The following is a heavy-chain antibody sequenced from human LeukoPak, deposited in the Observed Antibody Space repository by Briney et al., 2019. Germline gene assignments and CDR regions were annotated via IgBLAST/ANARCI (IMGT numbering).Heavy chain of an antibody. D-gene: IGHD6-13*01. Sequence: APVKVSCKASGYTFTGYYMHWVRQAPGQGLEWMGWINPNSGGTNYAQKFQGRVTMTRDTSISTAYMELSRLRSDDTAVYYCARGIAAAGTWLGGYYYYMDVWGKGTTVTISS. CDR2: INPNSGGT. CDR1: GYTFTGYY. CDR3: ARGIAAAGTWLGGYYYYMDV. V-gene: IGHV1-2*02. J-gene: IGHJ6*03.